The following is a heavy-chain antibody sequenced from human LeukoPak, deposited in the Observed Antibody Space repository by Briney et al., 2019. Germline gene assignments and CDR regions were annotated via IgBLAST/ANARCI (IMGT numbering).Heavy chain of an antibody. D-gene: IGHD3-22*01. J-gene: IGHJ4*02. CDR2: IIPIFGTV. V-gene: IGHV1-69*05. CDR3: ARAAEYYYDSSGYSGFDSDS. CDR1: GGTFSSYA. Sequence: SVKVSCKASGGTFSSYAISWVRQAPGQGLEWMGRIIPIFGTVNYAQKFQGRVTITTDESTSTAYMELSSLRSEDTAVYYCARAAEYYYDSSGYSGFDSDSWGQGTLVTVSS.